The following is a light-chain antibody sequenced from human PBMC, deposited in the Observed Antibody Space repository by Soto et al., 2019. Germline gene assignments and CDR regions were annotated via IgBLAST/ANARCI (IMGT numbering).Light chain of an antibody. CDR1: NSDVGGYNY. CDR3: SSYTIRSTYV. Sequence: QSALTQPASVSGSPGQSITISCTGTNSDVGGYNYVSWYQQHPGKAPKLMIYDVTNRPSGVSIRFSGSKSGNTASLTISGPQAEDEADYHCSSYTIRSTYVFGSGTKVTVL. V-gene: IGLV2-14*01. CDR2: DVT. J-gene: IGLJ1*01.